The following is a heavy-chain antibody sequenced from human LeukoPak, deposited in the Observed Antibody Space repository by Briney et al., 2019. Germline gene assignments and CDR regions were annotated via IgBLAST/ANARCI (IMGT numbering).Heavy chain of an antibody. Sequence: GGSLRLSCAASGFTFSNHWMHWVRQAPGKGLAWVSRINPDGSSTSYADSVKGRFTISRDNAKNTLYLQMNSLRAEDTAVYYCAKDSEGYDYWGQGTLVTVSS. D-gene: IGHD3-22*01. V-gene: IGHV3-74*01. J-gene: IGHJ4*02. CDR2: INPDGSST. CDR1: GFTFSNHW. CDR3: AKDSEGYDY.